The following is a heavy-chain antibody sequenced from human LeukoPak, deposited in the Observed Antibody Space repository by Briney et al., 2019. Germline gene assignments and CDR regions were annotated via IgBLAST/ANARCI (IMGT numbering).Heavy chain of an antibody. D-gene: IGHD2/OR15-2a*01. Sequence: GGSLRLSCAASGFTFSSFAMSWVRQAPGKGLEWVSGFSETNSGIYYADSVKGRFTISRDNSRNTLYLQMNSLGVEDTAIYFCAKVVQTGNSMFDYWGQGALVTVSS. CDR2: FSETNSGI. V-gene: IGHV3-23*01. J-gene: IGHJ4*01. CDR1: GFTFSSFA. CDR3: AKVVQTGNSMFDY.